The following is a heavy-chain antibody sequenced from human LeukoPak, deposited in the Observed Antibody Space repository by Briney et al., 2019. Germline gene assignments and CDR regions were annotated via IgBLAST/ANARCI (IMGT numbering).Heavy chain of an antibody. D-gene: IGHD5/OR15-5a*01. J-gene: IGHJ4*02. Sequence: SETLSLTCSVSGASISRDGFYWSWIRQPPGKGLEWIGYIYHSGTTYYNPSLKSRVTISVDTSKNHFSLKLSSVIAADTAVYYCARVAILSTIEIDYWGQGTLVTVSS. CDR3: ARVAILSTIEIDY. CDR1: GASISRDGFY. V-gene: IGHV4-30-2*01. CDR2: IYHSGTT.